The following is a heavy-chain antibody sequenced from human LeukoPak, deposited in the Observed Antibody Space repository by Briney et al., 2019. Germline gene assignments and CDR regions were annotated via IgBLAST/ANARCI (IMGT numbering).Heavy chain of an antibody. CDR2: ISGSASNKYYA. J-gene: IGHJ4*02. V-gene: IGHV3-23*01. CDR3: AKDQYGSGNYFDY. D-gene: IGHD3-10*01. CDR1: GFTFSHYA. Sequence: GGSLRLSCAASGFTFSHYAMSLVRQAPGKGLEWVSVISGSASNKYYADYADSVKGRFTISRDNSKNTLYLQMNSLRVEDTAVYYCAKDQYGSGNYFDYWGQGTLVTVSS.